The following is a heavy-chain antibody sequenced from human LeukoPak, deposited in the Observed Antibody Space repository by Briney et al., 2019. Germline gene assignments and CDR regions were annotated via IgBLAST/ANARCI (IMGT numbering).Heavy chain of an antibody. CDR2: IYSGGST. CDR3: GNSEYYYDSSGYYHFDY. J-gene: IGHJ4*02. V-gene: IGHV3-53*01. CDR1: GFTVSSNY. D-gene: IGHD3-22*01. Sequence: GGSLRLSCAASGFTVSSNYMSWVRQAAGKGLELVSVIYSGGSTYYADSVKGRFTISRDNSKNTLYLQMNSLRAEDTAVYYCGNSEYYYDSSGYYHFDYWGQGPLVTVS.